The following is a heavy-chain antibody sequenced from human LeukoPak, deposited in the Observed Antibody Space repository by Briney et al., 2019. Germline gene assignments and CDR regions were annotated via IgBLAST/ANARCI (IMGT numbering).Heavy chain of an antibody. Sequence: GASVKVSCKASGYTFTGYYMHWVRQAPGQGLEWMGRIIPILDIANYAQKFQGRVTITADKSTSTAYMELSSLRSEDTAVYYCARVEAAVSYYFDYWGQGTLVTVSS. D-gene: IGHD6-13*01. CDR3: ARVEAAVSYYFDY. CDR2: IIPILDIA. CDR1: GYTFTGYY. J-gene: IGHJ4*02. V-gene: IGHV1-69*04.